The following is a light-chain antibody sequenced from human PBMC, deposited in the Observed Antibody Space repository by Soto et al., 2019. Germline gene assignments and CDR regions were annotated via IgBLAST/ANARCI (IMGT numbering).Light chain of an antibody. CDR2: EVT. Sequence: QSALTQPPSASGSPGQSVTISCTGTTSDVGGYNFVSWYQQHPGKAPKLIIYEVTRRPSGVPDRFSASKSGNTASLTVSGLQVDDEAYFYCSSYASSNTWVFGGGTQLTVL. CDR3: SSYASSNTWV. J-gene: IGLJ3*02. CDR1: TSDVGGYNF. V-gene: IGLV2-8*01.